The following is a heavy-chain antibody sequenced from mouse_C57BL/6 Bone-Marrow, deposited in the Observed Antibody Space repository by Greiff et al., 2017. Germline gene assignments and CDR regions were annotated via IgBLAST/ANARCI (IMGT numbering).Heavy chain of an antibody. CDR3: ARGSTVVARKYFDV. Sequence: QVQLQQSGAELVKPGASVKLSCKASGYTFTSYWMHWVKQRPGQGLEWIGMIHPNSGSTNYNEKFKSKATLTVAKPSSTAYMQHRSLTSEDTADYYGARGSTVVARKYFDVWGTGTTVTVSA. D-gene: IGHD1-1*01. J-gene: IGHJ1*03. CDR2: IHPNSGST. V-gene: IGHV1-64*01. CDR1: GYTFTSYW.